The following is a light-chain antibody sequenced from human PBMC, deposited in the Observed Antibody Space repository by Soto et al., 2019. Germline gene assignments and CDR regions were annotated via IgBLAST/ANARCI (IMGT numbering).Light chain of an antibody. J-gene: IGKJ1*01. V-gene: IGKV1-5*01. CDR1: QSISSW. CDR3: QQYNSYSQGT. Sequence: DIQMTQSPSTLSASVGDRVTITCRASQSISSWLAWYQQKPGKAPKLLIYDASSLESGVPSRFSGSVSGTEFTLTISSLQPDDFATYYCQQYNSYSQGTFGQGTKVEIK. CDR2: DAS.